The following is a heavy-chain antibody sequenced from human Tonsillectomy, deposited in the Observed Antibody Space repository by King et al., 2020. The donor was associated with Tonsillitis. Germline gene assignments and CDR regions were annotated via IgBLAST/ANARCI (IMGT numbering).Heavy chain of an antibody. CDR2: ISGSGGST. D-gene: IGHD4-23*01. CDR3: AKGLLVVTPLVSFPPKLS. V-gene: IGHV3-23*04. J-gene: IGHJ5*02. CDR1: GFTFSSYA. Sequence: VQLVESGGGLVQPGGSLRLSCAASGFTFSSYAMSWVRQAPGKGLEWVSAISGSGGSTYYADSVKGRFTMSRDNSKNTLYLQMNSLRAEDTAVYYCAKGLLVVTPLVSFPPKLSWGQGTLVTVSS.